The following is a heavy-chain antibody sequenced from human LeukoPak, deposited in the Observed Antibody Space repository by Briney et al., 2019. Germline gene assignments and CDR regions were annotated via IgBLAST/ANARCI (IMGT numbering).Heavy chain of an antibody. CDR1: GGSISSYY. D-gene: IGHD3-22*01. CDR3: ARDTDSSGYYYPFAY. J-gene: IGHJ4*02. V-gene: IGHV4-4*07. Sequence: SETLSLTCTVSGGSISSYYWSWIRQPAGKGLEWIGRIYTCGSTNYNPSLKSRVTMSVDTSKNQFSLKLSSVTAADTAVYYCARDTDSSGYYYPFAYWGQGTLVTVSS. CDR2: IYTCGST.